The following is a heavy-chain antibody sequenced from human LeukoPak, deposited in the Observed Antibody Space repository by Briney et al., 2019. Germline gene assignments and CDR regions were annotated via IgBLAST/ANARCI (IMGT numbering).Heavy chain of an antibody. J-gene: IGHJ4*02. CDR2: ISYDGSNK. CDR3: ARDRYSSWYSRFDY. V-gene: IGHV3-30*04. D-gene: IGHD6-13*01. Sequence: GRSLRLSCAASGFTFSSYAMHRVRQAPGKGLEWVAVISYDGSNKYYADSVKGRFTISRDNSKNTLYLQMNSLRAEDTAVYYCARDRYSSWYSRFDYWGQGTLVTVSS. CDR1: GFTFSSYA.